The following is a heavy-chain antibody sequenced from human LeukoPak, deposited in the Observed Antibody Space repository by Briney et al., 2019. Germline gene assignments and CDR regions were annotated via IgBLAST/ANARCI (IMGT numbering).Heavy chain of an antibody. CDR3: ARGPAPFGGSDAFDI. Sequence: GRSLRLSCAASGFTFSSYGMHWVRQAPGKGLEWVAVIWYDGSNKYYADSVKGRFTISRDNSKNTLYLQMNSLRAEDTAMYYCARGPAPFGGSDAFDIWGQRTMVTVSS. V-gene: IGHV3-33*01. D-gene: IGHD3-10*01. CDR2: IWYDGSNK. CDR1: GFTFSSYG. J-gene: IGHJ3*02.